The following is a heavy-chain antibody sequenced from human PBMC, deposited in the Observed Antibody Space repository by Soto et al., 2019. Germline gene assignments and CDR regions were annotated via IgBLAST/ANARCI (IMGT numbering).Heavy chain of an antibody. V-gene: IGHV4-34*01. CDR2: INHSGST. Sequence: SLTCAVYGGSFSGYYWILIRHPPGKGLEWIGEINHSGSTNYNPSLKSRVTISVDTSKNQFSLKLSSVTAADTAVYYCARGRLGAWYYYYGMDVWGQGTTVNVS. J-gene: IGHJ6*02. D-gene: IGHD3-16*01. CDR3: ARGRLGAWYYYYGMDV. CDR1: GGSFSGYY.